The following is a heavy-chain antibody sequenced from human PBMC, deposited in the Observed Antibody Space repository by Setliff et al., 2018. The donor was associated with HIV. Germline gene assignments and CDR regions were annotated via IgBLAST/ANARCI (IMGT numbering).Heavy chain of an antibody. CDR3: AREGLPTPYYFDY. V-gene: IGHV4-4*02. CDR1: GGSISSSNW. J-gene: IGHJ4*02. Sequence: SETLSLTCAVSGGSISSSNWRSWVRQPPGKGLEWIGEIYHSGSTNYNPSLKSRVTISVDKSKNQFSLKLSSVIAADTAVYYCAREGLPTPYYFDYWGQGTLVTVSS. CDR2: IYHSGST.